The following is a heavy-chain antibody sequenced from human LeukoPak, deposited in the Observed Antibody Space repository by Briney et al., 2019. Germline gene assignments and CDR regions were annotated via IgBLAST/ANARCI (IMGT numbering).Heavy chain of an antibody. CDR1: GYTFTSYD. Sequence: GASVKVSCKASGYTFTSYDINWVRQATGQGLEWMGWMNPNSGNIGYAQKFQGRVTMTRNTSISTAYMELSSLRSEDTAVYYCARGVLWPYYYGMDVWGQGTTVTVSS. V-gene: IGHV1-8*01. D-gene: IGHD2/OR15-2a*01. J-gene: IGHJ6*02. CDR3: ARGVLWPYYYGMDV. CDR2: MNPNSGNI.